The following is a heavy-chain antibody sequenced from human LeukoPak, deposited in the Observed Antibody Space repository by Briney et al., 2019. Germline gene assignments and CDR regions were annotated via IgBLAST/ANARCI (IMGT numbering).Heavy chain of an antibody. CDR3: AASMAVAAPFDY. CDR1: GFTFSSYS. D-gene: IGHD6-19*01. Sequence: PWGSLRLSCAASGFTFSSYSMNWVRQAPGKGLEWVSSISSSSSYIYYADSVKGRFTISRDNAKNSLYLQMNSLRAEDTAVYYCAASMAVAAPFDYWGQGTLVPVSS. J-gene: IGHJ4*02. CDR2: ISSSSSYI. V-gene: IGHV3-21*01.